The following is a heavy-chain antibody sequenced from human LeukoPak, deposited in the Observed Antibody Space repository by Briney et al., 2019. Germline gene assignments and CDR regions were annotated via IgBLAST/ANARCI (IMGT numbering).Heavy chain of an antibody. CDR3: ARGNSGGAFGDFYYFMDV. D-gene: IGHD1-1*01. CDR1: GGSLSGYY. CDR2: VNHRGSA. V-gene: IGHV4-34*01. Sequence: PSETLSLTCAVSGGSLSGYYWSWIRQSPGKGLEWIGEVNHRGSAHYNPSLKSRVTISLDTSKNQFPLTMNFVTAADTSMYFCARGNSGGAFGDFYYFMDVWGKGTTVSVSS. J-gene: IGHJ6*03.